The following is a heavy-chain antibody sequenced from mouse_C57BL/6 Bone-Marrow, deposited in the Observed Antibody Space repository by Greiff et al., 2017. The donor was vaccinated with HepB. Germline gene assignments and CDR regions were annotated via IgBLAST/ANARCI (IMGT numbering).Heavy chain of an antibody. V-gene: IGHV1-26*01. Sequence: VQLQQSGPELVKPGASVKISCKASGYTLTDYYMNWVKQSHGKSLEWIGDINPYNGGTSFNQKFKDKATLTVDKSSSTAYMDLRSLTSEDSAVYYCARGHLPLDYWGQGTTLTVSS. D-gene: IGHD3-3*01. CDR1: GYTLTDYY. CDR3: ARGHLPLDY. CDR2: INPYNGGT. J-gene: IGHJ2*01.